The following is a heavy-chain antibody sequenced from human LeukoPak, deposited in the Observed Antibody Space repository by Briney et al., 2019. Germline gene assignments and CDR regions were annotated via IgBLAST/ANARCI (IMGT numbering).Heavy chain of an antibody. CDR1: GFTFSSYA. V-gene: IGHV3-23*01. D-gene: IGHD2-2*01. J-gene: IGHJ5*02. CDR3: AKDTPRYCSSTSCYPNWFDP. CDR2: ISGSGGST. Sequence: GGSLRLPCAASGFTFSSYAMSWVRQAPGKGLEWVSAISGSGGSTYYADSVKGRFTISRDNSKNTLYLQMNSLRAEDTAVYYCAKDTPRYCSSTSCYPNWFDPWGQGTLVTVSS.